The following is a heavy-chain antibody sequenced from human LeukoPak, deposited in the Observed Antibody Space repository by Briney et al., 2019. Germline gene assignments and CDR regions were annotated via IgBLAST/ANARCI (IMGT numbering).Heavy chain of an antibody. D-gene: IGHD2-15*01. CDR3: AREISEAAFDI. CDR1: GFTFSSYS. Sequence: GGSLRLSCAASGFTFSSYSMNWVRQAPGKGLEWVSSISSSSSYIYYADSVKGRFTISRDNAKNSLYLQMNSLRAEDTAVYYCAREISEAAFDIWGQGTMVTVSS. CDR2: ISSSSSYI. J-gene: IGHJ3*02. V-gene: IGHV3-21*01.